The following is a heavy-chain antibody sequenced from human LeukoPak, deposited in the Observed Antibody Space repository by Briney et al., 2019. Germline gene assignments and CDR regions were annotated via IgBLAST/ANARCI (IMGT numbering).Heavy chain of an antibody. Sequence: SETLSLTCSVSGYSFTSGHYWGWIRQPPGKGLEWIGDIYHTGSTHYNPSLKSRVTISVDTSKNQFSPKLSSVAAADTAVYYCARYCSSTTCILRGFDYWGQGTLVTVSS. D-gene: IGHD2-2*01. V-gene: IGHV4-38-2*01. J-gene: IGHJ4*02. CDR1: GYSFTSGHY. CDR2: IYHTGST. CDR3: ARYCSSTTCILRGFDY.